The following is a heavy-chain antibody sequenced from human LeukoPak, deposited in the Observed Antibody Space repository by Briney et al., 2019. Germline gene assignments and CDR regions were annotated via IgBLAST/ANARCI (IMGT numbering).Heavy chain of an antibody. J-gene: IGHJ4*02. Sequence: PGGSLRLSCAASGFTFSGYYMSWIRQAPGKGRGGVSFISSSGSPIYYAESVKGRFTISRDNAKNSLYLQMNSLRAEDAAVYYCARGTFALIEVVDYWGQGTVVTVSS. CDR2: ISSSGSPI. CDR3: ARGTFALIEVVDY. D-gene: IGHD2-8*01. V-gene: IGHV3-11*04. CDR1: GFTFSGYY.